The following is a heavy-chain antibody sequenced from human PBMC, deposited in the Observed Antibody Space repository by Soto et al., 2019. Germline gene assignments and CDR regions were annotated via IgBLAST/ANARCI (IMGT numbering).Heavy chain of an antibody. CDR1: GGSFSGYY. J-gene: IGHJ5*02. Sequence: SETLSLTCAVYGGSFSGYYWSWLRQPPGKGLEWIGEINHSGSPNYNPSLKSRVTISVDTSKNQFSLKMTSVTAADTAVYYCATANWSHHYFDPWGKGTMVTVS. CDR2: INHSGSP. V-gene: IGHV4-34*01. D-gene: IGHD1-1*01. CDR3: ATANWSHHYFDP.